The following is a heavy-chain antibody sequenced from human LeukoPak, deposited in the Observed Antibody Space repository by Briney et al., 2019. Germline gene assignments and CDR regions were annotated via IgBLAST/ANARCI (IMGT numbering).Heavy chain of an antibody. CDR1: GGSISSSSYY. J-gene: IGHJ4*02. D-gene: IGHD3-9*01. V-gene: IGHV4-39*07. CDR3: AREQPPLRYFDWLPSTFDY. Sequence: SETLSLTCTVSGGSISSSSYYWGWIRQPPGKGLEWIGSIYYSGSTYYNPSLKSRVTISVDTSKNQFSLKLSSVTAADTAVYYCAREQPPLRYFDWLPSTFDYWGQGTLSPSPQ. CDR2: IYYSGST.